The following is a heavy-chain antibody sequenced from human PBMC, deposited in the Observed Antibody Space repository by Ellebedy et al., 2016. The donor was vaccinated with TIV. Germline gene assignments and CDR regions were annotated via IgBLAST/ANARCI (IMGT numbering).Heavy chain of an antibody. CDR1: GFTFSSYA. V-gene: IGHV3-23*01. D-gene: IGHD3-10*01. CDR2: ISGSGGST. CDR3: AKGSTMVRGAELYYYGMDV. J-gene: IGHJ6*02. Sequence: GESLKISXAASGFTFSSYAMSWVRQAPGKGLEWVSAISGSGGSTYYADSVKGRFTISRDNSKNTLYLQMNSLRAEDTAVYYCAKGSTMVRGAELYYYGMDVWGQGTTVTVSS.